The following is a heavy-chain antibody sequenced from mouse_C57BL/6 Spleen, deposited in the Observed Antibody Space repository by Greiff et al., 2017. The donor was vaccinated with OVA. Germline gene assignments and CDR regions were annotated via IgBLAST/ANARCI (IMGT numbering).Heavy chain of an antibody. CDR1: SYTFTSSS. D-gene: IGHD3-1*01. J-gene: IGHJ4*01. CDR3: ARSGQTGLNYYVMDY. V-gene: IGHV1-4*01. Sequence: VQLQQSGAELARPGASVKMSCKASSYTFTSSSMHWVKQRPGTGLDWIGYINPSSGYTKYNQKFKDKATLTADKSSGTAYMQLSSLPSEDSAVFYCARSGQTGLNYYVMDYGGQGTSVTVSS. CDR2: INPSSGYT.